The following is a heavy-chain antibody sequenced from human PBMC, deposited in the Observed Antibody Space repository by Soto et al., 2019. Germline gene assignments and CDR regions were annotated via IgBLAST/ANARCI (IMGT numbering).Heavy chain of an antibody. V-gene: IGHV4-34*01. CDR1: GGSFSGYY. Sequence: SETLSLTCAVYGGSFSGYYWSWIRQPPGKGLEWIGEINHSGSTNYNPSLKSRVTISVDTSKNQFSLKLSSVTAADTAVYYCARDPSTLLIAAAGPYYYYGMDVWGRGTTVTVSS. CDR2: INHSGST. D-gene: IGHD6-13*01. CDR3: ARDPSTLLIAAAGPYYYYGMDV. J-gene: IGHJ6*02.